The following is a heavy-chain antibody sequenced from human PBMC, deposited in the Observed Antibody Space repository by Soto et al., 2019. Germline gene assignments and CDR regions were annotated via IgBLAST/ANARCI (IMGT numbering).Heavy chain of an antibody. Sequence: QITLKESGPTLVKPPQTLTQTCTFSGFSLSTTGVGVGWICQPPGKALEWLALIYRDDDKRYSPSLKTRLTITKDTAQNQVVLTLANMGPVDSARYYCARRVSSGWPCDGGHFDYWGQGTLVNVSS. V-gene: IGHV2-5*02. CDR1: GFSLSTTGVG. J-gene: IGHJ4*02. CDR3: ARRVSSGWPCDGGHFDY. CDR2: IYRDDDK. D-gene: IGHD6-19*01.